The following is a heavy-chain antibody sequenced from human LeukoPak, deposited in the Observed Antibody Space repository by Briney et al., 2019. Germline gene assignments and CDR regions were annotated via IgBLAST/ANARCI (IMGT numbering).Heavy chain of an antibody. D-gene: IGHD2-15*01. V-gene: IGHV3-30-3*01. CDR1: GFAFSSLA. Sequence: GASLRLSCAVSGFAFSSLAMHWVRQAPGKGLEWVAFISYDGNNQYYADSVKGRFTISRDNSKNTLYLQMNNLRAEDTAIYYCARVGSRYCSGANCYDGFWGQGTLVSVSS. J-gene: IGHJ4*02. CDR2: ISYDGNNQ. CDR3: ARVGSRYCSGANCYDGF.